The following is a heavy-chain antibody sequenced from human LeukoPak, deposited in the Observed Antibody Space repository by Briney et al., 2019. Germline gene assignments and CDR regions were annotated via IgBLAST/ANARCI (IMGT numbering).Heavy chain of an antibody. V-gene: IGHV2-5*02. CDR2: IYWDDDK. Sequence: SGPTLVKPTQTLTLTCTFSGFSLSTTGVAVGWIRQPPGKALEWLALIYWDDDKRYSPSLKGRLTITKDTSKNQVVLTMTNMDPVDTATYYCAPLKGDIVVDSHWGQGTLVTVSS. CDR1: GFSLSTTGVA. CDR3: APLKGDIVVDSH. D-gene: IGHD3-22*01. J-gene: IGHJ4*02.